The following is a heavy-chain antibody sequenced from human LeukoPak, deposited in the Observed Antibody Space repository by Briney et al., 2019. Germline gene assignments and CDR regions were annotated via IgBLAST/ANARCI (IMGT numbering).Heavy chain of an antibody. J-gene: IGHJ4*02. Sequence: SETLSLTCTVSGGSTSSSNYYWGWIRQPPGKGLEWIGGIHYSGNTYYNPSLKSRVTISIDTSKNQFSLKLSSVTAAGTAVYYCARLGAGPTYYDFWSGYSSFYFDYWGQGTLVTVSS. V-gene: IGHV4-39*01. D-gene: IGHD3-3*01. CDR1: GGSTSSSNYY. CDR2: IHYSGNT. CDR3: ARLGAGPTYYDFWSGYSSFYFDY.